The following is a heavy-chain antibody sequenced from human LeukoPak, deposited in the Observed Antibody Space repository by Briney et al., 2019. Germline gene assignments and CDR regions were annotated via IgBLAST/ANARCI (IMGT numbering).Heavy chain of an antibody. D-gene: IGHD2-21*01. CDR2: ISASGANT. V-gene: IGHV3-23*01. J-gene: IGHJ4*02. CDR3: THISSIPDRFAS. Sequence: PGGSLRLSYAASGFTFSVYGMSWVRQAPGKGLEYVSAISASGANTYYADSVKGRFTISRDNSKNTLSLQMNSLRAEDTAIYYCTHISSIPDRFASWGQGTLVTVSS. CDR1: GFTFSVYG.